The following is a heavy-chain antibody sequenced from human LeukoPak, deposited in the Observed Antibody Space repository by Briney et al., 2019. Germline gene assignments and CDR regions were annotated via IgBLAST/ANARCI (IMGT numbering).Heavy chain of an antibody. CDR3: ARGPFSSWSPYNFGLDV. Sequence: GGSLRLSCVASGSTFSYCWMSWARQAPGKGLEWVASIKEDGSEKSYVDSVKGRFTISRDNAKNSLDLQMNSLKTEDTAVYYCARGPFSSWSPYNFGLDVWGQGTTVTVSS. V-gene: IGHV3-7*01. D-gene: IGHD6-13*01. CDR1: GSTFSYCW. J-gene: IGHJ6*02. CDR2: IKEDGSEK.